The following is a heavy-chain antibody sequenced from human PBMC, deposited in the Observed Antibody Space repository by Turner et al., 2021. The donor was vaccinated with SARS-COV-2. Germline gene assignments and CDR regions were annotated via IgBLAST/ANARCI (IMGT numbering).Heavy chain of an antibody. CDR1: GGSVTRSHSY. Sequence: QLKLQESGPGLVAPWETLSLTCSVSGGSVTRSHSYWGWIRQSPEKGLEWIATVSSSGRTYDNASRRTRVTMSLDKTKNHVSLKLTSLTAADSAVYYCARHDLQEHSDTSGDYYGKKNWFDSWGQGTSVTVSS. D-gene: IGHD2-21*02. V-gene: IGHV4-39*01. CDR3: ARHDLQEHSDTSGDYYGKKNWFDS. J-gene: IGHJ5*01. CDR2: VSSSGRT.